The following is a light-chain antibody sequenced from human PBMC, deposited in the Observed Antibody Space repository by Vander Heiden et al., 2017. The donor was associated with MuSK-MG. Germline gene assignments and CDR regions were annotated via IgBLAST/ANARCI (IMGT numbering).Light chain of an antibody. CDR3: QQDSNWPPLT. CDR2: GAS. V-gene: IGKV3-15*01. J-gene: IGKJ4*01. Sequence: EIVMTQAPATLSVSPGERATLSCRASQSVSSNLDWYQQKPGQAPRLLIYGASNRATGITARFSGSGYGTEFALTISSLQSEDFAVYYCQQDSNWPPLTFGGGTKVEIK. CDR1: QSVSSN.